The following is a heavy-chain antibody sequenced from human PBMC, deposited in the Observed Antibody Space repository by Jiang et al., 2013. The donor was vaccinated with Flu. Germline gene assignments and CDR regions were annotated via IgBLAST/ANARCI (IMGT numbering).Heavy chain of an antibody. V-gene: IGHV1-3*04. CDR2: INIGNGNT. CDR1: GYTFTTYA. D-gene: IGHD6-6*01. CDR3: ARRIVRSFDY. J-gene: IGHJ4*02. Sequence: EVKKPGASVKLSCKASGYTFTTYAVHWVRQAPGQRLEWMGWINIGNGNTKYSPKFQGRVSITRDTSASTAYMEVSSLTSEDTAVYYCARRIVRSFDYWGQGTLVTVSS.